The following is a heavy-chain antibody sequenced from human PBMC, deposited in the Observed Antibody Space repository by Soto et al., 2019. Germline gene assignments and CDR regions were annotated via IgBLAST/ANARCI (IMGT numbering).Heavy chain of an antibody. J-gene: IGHJ5*01. CDR2: IYYSGST. CDR1: GGSISGYY. CDR3: ARLIGNSWLDS. V-gene: IGHV4-59*08. D-gene: IGHD1-26*01. Sequence: SETLSLTCTVSGGSISGYYWSWIRQPPGKGLEWIGYIYYSGSTSYNPSLRSRLTISVDTSNNQFSLHLNSVTPDDTAVYYCARLIGNSWLDSWGQGTLVTVSS.